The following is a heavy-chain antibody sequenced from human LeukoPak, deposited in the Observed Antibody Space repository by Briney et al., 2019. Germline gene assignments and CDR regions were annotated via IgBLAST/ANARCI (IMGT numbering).Heavy chain of an antibody. CDR1: GFTFSTYG. Sequence: GGSLRLSCAASGFTFSTYGMHWVRQAPGKGLEWAAVISYDGSNEYYADSVKGRFTISRDNSKNTLYLQMSSLRAEDTAVYYCAKEFNRGLPDYWGQGTLVTVPS. CDR3: AKEFNRGLPDY. V-gene: IGHV3-30*18. D-gene: IGHD2-21*01. CDR2: ISYDGSNE. J-gene: IGHJ4*02.